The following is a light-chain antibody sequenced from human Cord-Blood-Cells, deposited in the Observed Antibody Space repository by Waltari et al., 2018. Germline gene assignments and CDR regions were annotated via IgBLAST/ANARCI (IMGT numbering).Light chain of an antibody. CDR1: SSNIGSNY. V-gene: IGLV1-47*01. CDR3: AAWDDSLSGPNVV. Sequence: QSVLTQPPSASATPGQRVTISCSGSSSNIGSNYVYCYQPLPGTAPKLLIYRNNLRPSGVPDRFSGSKSGTSASLAISGLRSEDEADYYCAAWDDSLSGPNVVFGGGTKLTVL. CDR2: RNN. J-gene: IGLJ2*01.